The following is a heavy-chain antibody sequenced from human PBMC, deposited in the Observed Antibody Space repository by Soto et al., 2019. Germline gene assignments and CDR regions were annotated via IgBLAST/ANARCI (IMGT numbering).Heavy chain of an antibody. CDR3: ASSYGSGYRAFDY. J-gene: IGHJ4*02. V-gene: IGHV1-69*02. Sequence: QVQLVQSGAEVKKPGSSVRVSCKASGDTFTFYSINWVRQAPGLGLEWMGRINPILSMSNYAQRFQGRVTMXAXXSTSTAYMELSSLRSEDTAMYYCASSYGSGYRAFDYWGQGALVTVSS. CDR1: GDTFTFYS. CDR2: INPILSMS. D-gene: IGHD3-10*01.